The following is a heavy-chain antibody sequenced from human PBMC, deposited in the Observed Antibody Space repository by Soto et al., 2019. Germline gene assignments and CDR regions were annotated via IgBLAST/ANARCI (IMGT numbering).Heavy chain of an antibody. Sequence: SVKVSCKSSGGTFSSYVLNWVRRAPGQGLEWMGGIIPIFGAGNYAQKFQGRLTITADESTSTVYMHLSGLRSEDTAVYYCARDCSGGSCQPYYYYGMDVWGQGTTVTVSS. CDR3: ARDCSGGSCQPYYYYGMDV. V-gene: IGHV1-69*13. CDR1: GGTFSSYV. CDR2: IIPIFGAG. D-gene: IGHD2-15*01. J-gene: IGHJ6*02.